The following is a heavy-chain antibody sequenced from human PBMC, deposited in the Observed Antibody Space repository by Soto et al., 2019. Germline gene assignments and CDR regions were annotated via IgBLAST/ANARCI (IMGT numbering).Heavy chain of an antibody. J-gene: IGHJ4*02. CDR1: GGSISSYY. CDR3: ARRNSSSWYYFAY. V-gene: IGHV4-59*08. D-gene: IGHD6-13*01. Sequence: PSATLSLTCTVSGGSISSYYWSWIRQPPGKGLEWIGYIYYSGSTNYNPSLKSRVTISVDTSKNQFSLKLSSVTAADTAVYYCARRNSSSWYYFAYWGQGTLVTVSS. CDR2: IYYSGST.